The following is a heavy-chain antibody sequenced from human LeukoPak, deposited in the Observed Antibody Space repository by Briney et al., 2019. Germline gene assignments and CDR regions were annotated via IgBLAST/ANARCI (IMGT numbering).Heavy chain of an antibody. J-gene: IGHJ4*02. CDR2: IIPIFGTA. V-gene: IGHV1-69*13. D-gene: IGHD5-24*01. CDR3: ASPGRDGYNYYFDY. Sequence: ASVKVSCKASGGTFISYAISWVRQAPGQGLEWMGGIIPIFGTANYAQKFQGRVTITADESTSTAYMELSSLRSEDTAVYYCASPGRDGYNYYFDYWGQGTLVTVSS. CDR1: GGTFISYA.